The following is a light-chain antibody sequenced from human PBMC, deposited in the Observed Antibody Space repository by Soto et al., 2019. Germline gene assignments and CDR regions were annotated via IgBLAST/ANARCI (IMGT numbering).Light chain of an antibody. CDR3: HQWRSSPPRYT. CDR1: QSISSSH. CDR2: AAS. J-gene: IGKJ2*01. Sequence: EIVLTQSQGTLSLSPGDRATLSCRASQSISSSHLAWYQQKPGQAPRLLIFAASTRAAGIPDRFSGSGTGTDFTFTVSRLEPEDFAIYYCHQWRSSPPRYTFGQGTRLEIK. V-gene: IGKV3-20*01.